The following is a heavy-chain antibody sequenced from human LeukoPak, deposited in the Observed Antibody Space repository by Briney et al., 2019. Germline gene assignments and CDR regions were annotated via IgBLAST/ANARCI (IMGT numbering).Heavy chain of an antibody. CDR2: IYPADSDT. CDR1: GYSFTTYW. CDR3: SAALGIGYYSGVDV. J-gene: IGHJ6*02. D-gene: IGHD3-16*01. Sequence: GESLKISCKGSGYSFTTYWLAWVRQMPGKGLEWVGIIYPADSDTIYSPTFQGQVTMSADKSNSTAYLQWSSLKVTDTAMYYCSAALGIGYYSGVDVWGQGTTVTVSS. V-gene: IGHV5-51*01.